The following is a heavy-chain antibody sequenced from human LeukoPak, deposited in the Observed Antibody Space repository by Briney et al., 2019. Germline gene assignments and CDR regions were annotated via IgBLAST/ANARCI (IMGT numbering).Heavy chain of an antibody. CDR1: GFTVSTNY. Sequence: GGSLRLSCAASGFTVSTNYMTWVRQTPGKGLEWVSVIFAGGSPYYADSVRGRFTISRDKSKNTLYLQMNSLRAEDTAVYYCAGLEGIGAGAFDIWGQGTMVTVSS. CDR2: IFAGGSP. V-gene: IGHV3-53*01. CDR3: AGLEGIGAGAFDI. J-gene: IGHJ3*02. D-gene: IGHD5-24*01.